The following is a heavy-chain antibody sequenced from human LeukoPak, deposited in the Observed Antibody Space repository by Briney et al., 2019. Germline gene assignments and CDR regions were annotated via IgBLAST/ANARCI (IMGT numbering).Heavy chain of an antibody. Sequence: PSETLSLTCTVSGGSISSSSYYWGWIRQPPGRGLEWIGSIYYSGSTYYNPSLKSRVTISVDTSKNQFSLKLSSVTAADTAVYYCARGYGSGSYYPYWGQGTLVTVSS. D-gene: IGHD3-10*01. V-gene: IGHV4-39*01. CDR1: GGSISSSSYY. J-gene: IGHJ4*02. CDR2: IYYSGST. CDR3: ARGYGSGSYYPY.